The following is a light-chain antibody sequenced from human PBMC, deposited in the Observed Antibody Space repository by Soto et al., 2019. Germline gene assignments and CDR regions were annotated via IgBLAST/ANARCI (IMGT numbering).Light chain of an antibody. CDR2: DTS. Sequence: ETVMTQSPATLSVSPGERVTLSSRASQSVSSNLAWYQQIPGQAPTLLIYDTSTRATGIPARFSGSGSGTEFTLTISSLQSEDFAVYYCQQYNNWSSITFGQGTRLEI. CDR3: QQYNNWSSIT. J-gene: IGKJ5*01. CDR1: QSVSSN. V-gene: IGKV3-15*01.